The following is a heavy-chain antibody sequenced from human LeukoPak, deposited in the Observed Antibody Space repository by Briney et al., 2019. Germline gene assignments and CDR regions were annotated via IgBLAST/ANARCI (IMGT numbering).Heavy chain of an antibody. V-gene: IGHV1-46*01. CDR3: ATWPSGSLELDY. CDR2: IIPSGGST. J-gene: IGHJ4*02. CDR1: GYTFTSYY. D-gene: IGHD6-25*01. Sequence: EASVKVSCKASGYTFTSYYMHWVRQAPGQGLEWMGIIIPSGGSTSYAQKFQGRVTITADESTSTAYMELSSLRSEDTAVYYCATWPSGSLELDYWGQGTLVTVSS.